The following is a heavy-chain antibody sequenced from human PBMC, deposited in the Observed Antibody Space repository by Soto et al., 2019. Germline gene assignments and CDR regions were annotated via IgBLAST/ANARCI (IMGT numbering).Heavy chain of an antibody. CDR2: IYPGDSET. D-gene: IGHD3-16*01. CDR3: AGGFTGSAGRFDS. CDR1: GYNFATYW. Sequence: RGDSLKISCNCSGYNFATYWVAWVLQMPVRGLEWMGIIYPGDSETIYSSSFRGHVTISADKSLNTDYLQWDSLTASDSAIYYCAGGFTGSAGRFDSWGQGTVVTVSS. V-gene: IGHV5-51*01. J-gene: IGHJ5*01.